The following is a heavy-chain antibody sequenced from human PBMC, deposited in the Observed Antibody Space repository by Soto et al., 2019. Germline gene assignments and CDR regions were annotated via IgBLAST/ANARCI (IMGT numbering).Heavy chain of an antibody. V-gene: IGHV4-38-2*01. D-gene: IGHD6-13*01. CDR3: ARSLLTSSWYAGS. CDR1: GCSISSGYY. J-gene: IGHJ5*02. CDR2: IYHSGTT. Sequence: PSETLSLTCAVSGCSISSGYYWGWIRQPPGKGLEWIGSIYHSGTTYYNPSLKSRVTISLDKSKNQFSLKLRSVTAADTAVYYCARSLLTSSWYAGSWGQGTLVTVSS.